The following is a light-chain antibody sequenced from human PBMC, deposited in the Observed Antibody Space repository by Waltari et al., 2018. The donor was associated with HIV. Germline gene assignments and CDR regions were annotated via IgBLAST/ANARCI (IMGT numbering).Light chain of an antibody. Sequence: QSALTQPRSVSGSPGQSVTISCTGTSSDVGGYNYVSWYQQHPGKAHKLMIYDCSKRPSGVPDRFSGSKSGNTASLTISGLQAEDEADYYCCSYAGSYTLVFGGGTKLTVL. J-gene: IGLJ2*01. V-gene: IGLV2-11*01. CDR3: CSYAGSYTLV. CDR1: SSDVGGYNY. CDR2: DCS.